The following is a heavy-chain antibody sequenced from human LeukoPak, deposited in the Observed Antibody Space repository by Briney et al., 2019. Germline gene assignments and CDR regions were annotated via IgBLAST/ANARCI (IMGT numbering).Heavy chain of an antibody. J-gene: IGHJ4*02. CDR1: GYSFTSYW. D-gene: IGHD3-9*01. V-gene: IGHV5-51*01. CDR3: ARARYDILTGYYETCFDY. Sequence: GESLKISCKGSGYSFTSYWIAWVRQMPGKGLEWMGIIYPVDSVTRYSPSFQGQVTISADKSISTAYLQWSSLKASDTAMYYCARARYDILTGYYETCFDYWGQGTLVTASS. CDR2: IYPVDSVT.